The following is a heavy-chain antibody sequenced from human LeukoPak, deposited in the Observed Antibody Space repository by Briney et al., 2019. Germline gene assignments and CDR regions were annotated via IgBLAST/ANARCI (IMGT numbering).Heavy chain of an antibody. CDR1: GGSFSGYY. CDR2: INHSGST. D-gene: IGHD1-26*01. Sequence: SETLSLTCAVYGGSFSGYYWSWIRQPPGKGLEWIGEINHSGSTNYNPSLKSRVTISVDTSKNQFSLKLSSVTAADTAVYYCARRSGTYYYYYMDVWGKGTTVTVSS. J-gene: IGHJ6*03. CDR3: ARRSGTYYYYYMDV. V-gene: IGHV4-34*01.